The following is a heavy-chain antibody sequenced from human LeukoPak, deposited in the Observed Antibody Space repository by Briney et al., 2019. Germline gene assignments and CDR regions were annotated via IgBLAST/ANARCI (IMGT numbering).Heavy chain of an antibody. CDR1: GFTFSSYA. CDR3: AKERVVAATPPGY. CDR2: ISGSGGST. Sequence: TGGSPRLSCAASGFTFSSYAMSWVRQAPGKGLEWVSAISGSGGSTYYADSVKGRFTISRDNSENTLYLQMNSLRAEDTAVYYCAKERVVAATPPGYWGQGTLVTVSS. J-gene: IGHJ4*02. V-gene: IGHV3-23*01. D-gene: IGHD2-15*01.